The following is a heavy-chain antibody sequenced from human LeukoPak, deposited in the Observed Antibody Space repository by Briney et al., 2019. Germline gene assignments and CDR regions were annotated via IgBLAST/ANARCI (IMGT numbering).Heavy chain of an antibody. CDR3: GRQLGYCSVGSCYFDS. D-gene: IGHD2-15*01. V-gene: IGHV3-23*01. J-gene: IGHJ4*02. CDR1: GFTFSNYA. CDR2: INPSNGAT. Sequence: PGGSLRLSCAASGFTFSNYAMTWVRQAPGKGLEWVSSINPSNGATYDADSVKGRFTISRDNSKNTLYLQMNSLRAEDTALYYCGRQLGYCSVGSCYFDSWGQETLVTVSS.